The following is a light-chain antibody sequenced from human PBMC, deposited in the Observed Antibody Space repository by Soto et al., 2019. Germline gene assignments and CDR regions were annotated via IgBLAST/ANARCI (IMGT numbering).Light chain of an antibody. Sequence: QSVLTQPPSASGTPGQRVTISGSGSSSNIGTNTVNWYQQFPGTAPELLIYSNDQRPSGVPDRFSGSKSGTSASLAIGGLQSDDEADYYCAVWDGSLNGWVFGGGTKVTVL. J-gene: IGLJ3*02. V-gene: IGLV1-44*01. CDR2: SND. CDR1: SSNIGTNT. CDR3: AVWDGSLNGWV.